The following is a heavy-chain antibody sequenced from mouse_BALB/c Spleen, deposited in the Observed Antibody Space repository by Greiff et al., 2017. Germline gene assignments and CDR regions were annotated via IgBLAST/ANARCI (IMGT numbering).Heavy chain of an antibody. CDR3: LYGNYAMDD. J-gene: IGHJ4*01. CDR1: GYTFTSYW. D-gene: IGHD2-1*01. CDR2: IYPGNSDT. Sequence: VQLQQSGPVLARPGASVKMSCKASGYTFTSYWMHWVKQRPGQGLEWIGAIYPGNSDTSYNQKFKGKAKLTAVTSTSTAYMELSSLTNEDSAVYYCLYGNYAMDDWGQGTSVTVSS. V-gene: IGHV1-5*01.